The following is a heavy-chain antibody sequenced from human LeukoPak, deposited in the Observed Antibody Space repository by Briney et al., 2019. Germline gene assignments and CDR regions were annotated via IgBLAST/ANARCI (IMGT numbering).Heavy chain of an antibody. V-gene: IGHV3-21*01. CDR3: ASLSAYDLVPRYYGMDV. D-gene: IGHD5-12*01. CDR1: GFTFSTYS. Sequence: GGSLRLSCAASGFTFSTYSLNWVRQAPGKGLEWLSSLSGDKKYIYYADSVKGRFTISRDNAENSLYLQMNSLSAEDTAVYYCASLSAYDLVPRYYGMDVWGQGTTVTVSS. CDR2: LSGDKKYI. J-gene: IGHJ6*02.